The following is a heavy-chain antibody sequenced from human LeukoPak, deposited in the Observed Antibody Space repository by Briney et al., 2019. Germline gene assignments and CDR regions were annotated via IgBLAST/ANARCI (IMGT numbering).Heavy chain of an antibody. CDR3: ATIPYGDYLGNWFDP. CDR1: GYTLTELS. V-gene: IGHV1-24*01. Sequence: ASVKVSCKVSGYTLTELSMHWVRQAPGKGLEWMGGFDPEDGETIYAQKFQGRVTMTEDTSTDTAYMELSSLRSEDTAVYYCATIPYGDYLGNWFDPWGQGTLVTVSS. D-gene: IGHD4-17*01. CDR2: FDPEDGET. J-gene: IGHJ5*02.